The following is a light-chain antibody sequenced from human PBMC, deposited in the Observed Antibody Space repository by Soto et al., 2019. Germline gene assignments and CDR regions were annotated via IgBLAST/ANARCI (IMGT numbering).Light chain of an antibody. CDR3: SSYTTTTTSCV. J-gene: IGLJ1*01. Sequence: QSALTQPASVSWSLGQSITISCTGTSSDVGGYNYVSWYQQFPGQAPNLIIYDVTNRPSGVSSRFSGSKSGNRASLTISWLQAEDEADYYCSSYTTTTTSCVFGTGTKVTVL. V-gene: IGLV2-14*03. CDR2: DVT. CDR1: SSDVGGYNY.